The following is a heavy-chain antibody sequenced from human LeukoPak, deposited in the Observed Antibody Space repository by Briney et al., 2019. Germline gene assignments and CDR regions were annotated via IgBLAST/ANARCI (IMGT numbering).Heavy chain of an antibody. CDR2: IYHSGTT. D-gene: IGHD2-2*03. J-gene: IGHJ3*01. CDR1: GESISSSNW. CDR3: ARQWDSGYCSSTSCYLPAFDL. Sequence: PSGTLSLTCAVSGESISSSNWWSWVRQPPGTGLEWIGEIYHSGTTNYNPSLESRVTISVDTSKNQFSLKLSSVTAADTAVFYCARQWDSGYCSSTSCYLPAFDLWGQGTMVTVSS. V-gene: IGHV4-4*02.